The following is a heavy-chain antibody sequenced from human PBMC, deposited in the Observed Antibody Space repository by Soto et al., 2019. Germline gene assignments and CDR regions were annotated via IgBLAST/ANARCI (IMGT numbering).Heavy chain of an antibody. Sequence: SVKVSCKASGGTFSSYAISWVRQAPGQGLEWMGGIIPIFGTANYAQKFQGRVTITADESTSTAYMELSSLRPEDTAVYYCARGPYNYDILTGYWVPFDYWAREPWSPSPQ. CDR3: ARGPYNYDILTGYWVPFDY. CDR2: IIPIFGTA. V-gene: IGHV1-69*13. D-gene: IGHD3-9*01. CDR1: GGTFSSYA. J-gene: IGHJ4*02.